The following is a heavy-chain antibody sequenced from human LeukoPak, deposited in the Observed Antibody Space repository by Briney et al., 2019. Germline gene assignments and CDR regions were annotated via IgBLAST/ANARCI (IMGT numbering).Heavy chain of an antibody. Sequence: GGSLRLSCAASGFTFSTYAMNWVRQAPGKGLEWVSGISGSGGSTYYADSVKGRFTISRDTSKNTLYLQMNSLRAEDTAVYYCAKPIYSGSYQSPDYWGQGTLVTVSS. CDR1: GFTFSTYA. D-gene: IGHD1-26*01. CDR2: ISGSGGST. V-gene: IGHV3-23*01. CDR3: AKPIYSGSYQSPDY. J-gene: IGHJ4*02.